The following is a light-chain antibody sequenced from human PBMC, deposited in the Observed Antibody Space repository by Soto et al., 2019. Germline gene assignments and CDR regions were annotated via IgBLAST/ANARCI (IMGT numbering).Light chain of an antibody. CDR1: SSNIGAGYD. CDR3: LSFDSSLSVV. J-gene: IGLJ2*01. CDR2: GNT. Sequence: QSVLTQPPSVSGAPGQRVTISCTGSSSNIGAGYDVHWYQQLPGRAPKLLTYGNTNRPSGVPERFSGSKSGTSASLAITGLQAEDAADYYCLSFDSSLSVVFGGGTKLTVL. V-gene: IGLV1-40*01.